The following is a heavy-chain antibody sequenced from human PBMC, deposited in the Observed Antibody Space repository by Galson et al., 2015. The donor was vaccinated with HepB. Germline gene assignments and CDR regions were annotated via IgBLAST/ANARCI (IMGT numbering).Heavy chain of an antibody. D-gene: IGHD5-18*01. J-gene: IGHJ4*02. CDR1: GFTFSNYR. CDR2: IDSSSSYI. V-gene: IGHV3-21*01. CDR3: ARPPTTTMWVFDY. Sequence: SLRLSCAASGFTFSNYRMNWVRQAPGKGLEWVSSIDSSSSYIYYADSVKGRFTISRDNAKNSLYLQMNSLRAEDTAVYYCARPPTTTMWVFDYWGQGALVTVSS.